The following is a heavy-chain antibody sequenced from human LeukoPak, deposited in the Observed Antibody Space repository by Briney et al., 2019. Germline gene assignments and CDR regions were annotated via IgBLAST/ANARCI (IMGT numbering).Heavy chain of an antibody. V-gene: IGHV1-69*05. Sequence: VASVKVSCKASGGTFSSYAISWVRQAPGQGLEWMGGIIPIFGTANYAQKFQGRVTITTDESTSTAYMELSSLRSEDTAVYYCARVRAEMVREGLYYYYYMDVWGKGTTVTVSS. CDR1: GGTFSSYA. CDR2: IIPIFGTA. J-gene: IGHJ6*03. D-gene: IGHD3-10*01. CDR3: ARVRAEMVREGLYYYYYMDV.